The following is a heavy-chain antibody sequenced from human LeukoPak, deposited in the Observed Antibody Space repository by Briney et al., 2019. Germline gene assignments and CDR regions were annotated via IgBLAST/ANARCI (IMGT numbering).Heavy chain of an antibody. V-gene: IGHV4-30-2*01. J-gene: IGHJ4*02. D-gene: IGHD2-8*01. CDR1: GGSISSGGYY. CDR2: IYHSGST. CDR3: TRGGIGYEY. Sequence: PSETLSLTCTVTGGSISSGGYYWSCIRQPPGKGLECIGYIYHSGSTYYNPSLKSRVTISVDRSKNQFSLKLSSVTAADTAVYYCTRGGIGYEYWGQGTQVTVSS.